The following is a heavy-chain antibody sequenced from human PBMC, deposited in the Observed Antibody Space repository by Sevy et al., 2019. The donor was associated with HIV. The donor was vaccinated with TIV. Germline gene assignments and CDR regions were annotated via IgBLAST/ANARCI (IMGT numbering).Heavy chain of an antibody. J-gene: IGHJ5*02. CDR1: GFTFNSYS. V-gene: IGHV3-30*04. CDR2: ISYDGSNK. CDR3: ARDAAEGPYGSSWFSNRLDP. D-gene: IGHD6-13*01. Sequence: GGSLRLSCVASGFTFNSYSMYWVRQAPGKGLEWVAAISYDGSNKYFADSVKGRFTISRDNSKNILYLQINSLRVQDTATYFCARDAAEGPYGSSWFSNRLDPWGQGTLVTVSS.